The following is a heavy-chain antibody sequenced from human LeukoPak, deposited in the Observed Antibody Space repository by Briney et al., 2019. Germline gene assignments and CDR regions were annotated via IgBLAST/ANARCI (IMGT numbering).Heavy chain of an antibody. Sequence: GGSLRLSCAASGFTFSNSWMSWVRQAPGKGLEWVGRIESKTDGGTTDYAAPVKGRFTISRDDSKNTLYLQMNSLKTEDTAVYYCTTDLKRSWNVLRFLEWLSPFDYWGQGTLVTVSS. CDR2: IESKTDGGTT. D-gene: IGHD3-3*01. J-gene: IGHJ4*02. V-gene: IGHV3-15*04. CDR1: GFTFSNSW. CDR3: TTDLKRSWNVLRFLEWLSPFDY.